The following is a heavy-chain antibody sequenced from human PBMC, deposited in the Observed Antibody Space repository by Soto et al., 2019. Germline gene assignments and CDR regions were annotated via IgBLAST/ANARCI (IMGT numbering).Heavy chain of an antibody. CDR3: ATDSNIAVLVWNAFDI. Sequence: ASVKVSCKVSGYTLTELSMHWVRQAPGKGLEWMGGFDPEDGETIYAQKFQGRVTMTEDTSTDTAYMELSSLRSEDTAVYYCATDSNIAVLVWNAFDIWGQGTMVTVSS. D-gene: IGHD6-19*01. J-gene: IGHJ3*02. CDR2: FDPEDGET. CDR1: GYTLTELS. V-gene: IGHV1-24*01.